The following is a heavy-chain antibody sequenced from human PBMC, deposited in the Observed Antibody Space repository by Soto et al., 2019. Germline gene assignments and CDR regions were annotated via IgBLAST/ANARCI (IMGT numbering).Heavy chain of an antibody. CDR1: GFTFSSYA. D-gene: IGHD2-15*01. Sequence: QVHLVESGGGVVQPGGSLRLSCAASGFTFSSYAIHWVRQAPGKGLEWVAIIWFDGSNKYYADSVKGRFSISRDNSKNTLFVQMDSLRAEDTAVYYCARGQLPAATTYFDFWGQGTLVIVSS. V-gene: IGHV3-33*01. J-gene: IGHJ4*02. CDR2: IWFDGSNK. CDR3: ARGQLPAATTYFDF.